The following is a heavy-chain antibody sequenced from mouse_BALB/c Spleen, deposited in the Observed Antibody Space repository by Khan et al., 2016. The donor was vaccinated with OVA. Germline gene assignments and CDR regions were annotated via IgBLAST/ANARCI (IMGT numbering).Heavy chain of an antibody. CDR3: ARSGLRWDFDY. D-gene: IGHD1-1*01. J-gene: IGHJ2*01. CDR1: GYTFINYW. Sequence: VQLQQSGAELAKPGASVKMSCKASGYTFINYWILWVKQRPGQSLEWIGYINPSTGYTEYNQNFKDKATLTADKSSSTAYMQLSSLTSEDSAVYYCARSGLRWDFDYWGQGTTLTVSS. V-gene: IGHV1-7*01. CDR2: INPSTGYT.